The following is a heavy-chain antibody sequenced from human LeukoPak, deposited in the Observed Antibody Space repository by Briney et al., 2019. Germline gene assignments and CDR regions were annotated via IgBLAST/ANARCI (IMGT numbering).Heavy chain of an antibody. V-gene: IGHV3-21*01. D-gene: IGHD4-17*01. CDR2: ISSSSSYI. CDR3: ARDGAVTNGRYFDY. Sequence: GGSLRHSCAASGFTFSSYDMNWVRQAPGKGLEWVSSISSSSSYIYYGDSVKGRFTISRDNAKNSLYLQMNSLRAEDTAVYYCARDGAVTNGRYFDYWGQGTLVTVSS. J-gene: IGHJ4*02. CDR1: GFTFSSYD.